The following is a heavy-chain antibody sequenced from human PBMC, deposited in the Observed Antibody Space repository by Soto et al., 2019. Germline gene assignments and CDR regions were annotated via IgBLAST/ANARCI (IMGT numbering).Heavy chain of an antibody. D-gene: IGHD3-16*01. CDR2: IYSVGTT. CDR3: VRGATRDNMMASP. J-gene: IGHJ4*02. CDR1: GLTVSSYY. Sequence: GGPLRLSCAASGLTVSSYYMSLVRQAPGKGLEWVSVIYSVGTTYYADSVKGRFTISRDNSKNTLYLQMNNVRAEDTAVYYCVRGATRDNMMASPWGQGTLVTVSS. V-gene: IGHV3-53*01.